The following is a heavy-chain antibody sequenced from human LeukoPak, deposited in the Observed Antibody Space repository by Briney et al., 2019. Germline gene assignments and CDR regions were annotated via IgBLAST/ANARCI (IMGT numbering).Heavy chain of an antibody. CDR2: ISSSGSTI. Sequence: GGSLTLSCAAPGFTFSDNYMSWIRPAPGKGGDWVSYISSSGSTIYYVGSVKGRFTISRDNAKNSLYLQMNSPTAEDTAVYYCAISSSSHSYYYRMDVWGQATTVTVSS. CDR3: AISSSSHSYYYRMDV. D-gene: IGHD6-13*01. CDR1: GFTFSDNY. J-gene: IGHJ6*02. V-gene: IGHV3-11*01.